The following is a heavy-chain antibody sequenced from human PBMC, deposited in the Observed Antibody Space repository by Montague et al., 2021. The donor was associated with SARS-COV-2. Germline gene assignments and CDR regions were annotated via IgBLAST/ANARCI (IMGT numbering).Heavy chain of an antibody. CDR1: GFTFSSYA. CDR3: ARPYSGSYLGWFDP. D-gene: IGHD1-26*01. J-gene: IGHJ5*02. Sequence: SLRLSCPASGFTFSSYAMHWVRQAPGKGLEWVAVISYDGSNKYYADSVKGRFTISRDDSKNTLYLQMNSLRAEDTAVYYCARPYSGSYLGWFDPWGQGTLVTVSS. CDR2: ISYDGSNK. V-gene: IGHV3-30*04.